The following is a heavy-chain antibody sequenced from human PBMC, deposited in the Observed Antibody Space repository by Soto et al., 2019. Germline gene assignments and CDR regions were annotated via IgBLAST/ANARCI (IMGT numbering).Heavy chain of an antibody. V-gene: IGHV4-31*03. D-gene: IGHD3-10*01. CDR3: ARDHRAGSGSYWYYYYGMDV. CDR2: IYYSGST. J-gene: IGHJ6*02. Sequence: QVQLQESGPGLVKPSQTLSLTCTVSGGSISSGGYYWSWIRQHPGKGLAWIGYIYYSGSTYYNPSLKSRVTISVDTSKNQFSLKLSSVTAADTAVYYCARDHRAGSGSYWYYYYGMDVWGQGTTVTVSS. CDR1: GGSISSGGYY.